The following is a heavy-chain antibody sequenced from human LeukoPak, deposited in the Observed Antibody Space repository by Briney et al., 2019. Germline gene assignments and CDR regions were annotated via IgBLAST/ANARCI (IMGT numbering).Heavy chain of an antibody. Sequence: GGSLRLSCGASGFTFSSYSMNWVRQAPGEGLEWVSSISSSSSYIYYADSVKGRFTISRDNSKNTLYLQMNSLRAEDTAVYYCARSSPGDIVVVPTIWGQGTMVTVSS. J-gene: IGHJ3*02. CDR3: ARSSPGDIVVVPTI. V-gene: IGHV3-21*01. CDR2: ISSSSSYI. D-gene: IGHD2-2*01. CDR1: GFTFSSYS.